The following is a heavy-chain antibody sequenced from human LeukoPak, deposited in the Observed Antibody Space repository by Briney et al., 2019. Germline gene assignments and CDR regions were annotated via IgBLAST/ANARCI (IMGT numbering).Heavy chain of an antibody. V-gene: IGHV3-23*01. CDR3: AKRMSAIYGDYVFAVVGLANRNFDY. Sequence: GGSLRLSCAASGFTFTSYAMSWVRQAPGQGLEWVSAISGSGGSTDYAHSVKGRFTISRDNSKNTLYLQMNSLRAEDPAVYYCAKRMSAIYGDYVFAVVGLANRNFDYWGQGTLVTVSS. J-gene: IGHJ4*02. CDR1: GFTFTSYA. CDR2: ISGSGGST. D-gene: IGHD4-17*01.